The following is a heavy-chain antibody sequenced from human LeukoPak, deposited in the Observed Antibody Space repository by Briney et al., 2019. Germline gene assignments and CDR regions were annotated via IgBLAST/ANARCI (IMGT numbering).Heavy chain of an antibody. CDR3: ARCTSSSWYCDYFDY. D-gene: IGHD6-13*01. J-gene: IGHJ4*02. Sequence: SETLSLTCTVSGGSISSYYWSWIRQPAGKGLEWIGRIYSSGSTNYNPSLKSRVTMPVDTSKNQFSLKLSSVTAADTAVYYCARCTSSSWYCDYFDYWGQGTLVTVSS. V-gene: IGHV4-4*07. CDR2: IYSSGST. CDR1: GGSISSYY.